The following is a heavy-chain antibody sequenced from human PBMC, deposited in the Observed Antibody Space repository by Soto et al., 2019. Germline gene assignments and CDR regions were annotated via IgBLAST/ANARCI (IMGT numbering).Heavy chain of an antibody. CDR3: ARGLAVALIDY. V-gene: IGHV1-18*01. CDR2: ISAYNGNT. CDR1: DYTFTSYG. Sequence: QVQLVQSGAEVKKPGASVKVSCKASDYTFTSYGISWVRQAPGQGLEWMGWISAYNGNTKYAQKFQGRVTMTTDTSTSTASMELRSLRSDDTVVYYCARGLAVALIDYWGQGTLVTVSS. D-gene: IGHD6-19*01. J-gene: IGHJ4*02.